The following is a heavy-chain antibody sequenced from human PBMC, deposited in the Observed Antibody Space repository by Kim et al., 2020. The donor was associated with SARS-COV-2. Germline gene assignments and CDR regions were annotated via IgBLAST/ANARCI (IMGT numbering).Heavy chain of an antibody. J-gene: IGHJ4*02. V-gene: IGHV3-7*01. Sequence: GGSLRLSCAASGFTFSSYWMSWVRQAPGKGLEWVANIKQDGSEKYYVDSVKGRFTISRDNAKKSLYLQMNSLRAEDTAAYHCAVNANDGSGVGGFEYWGQGTLVTVSS. CDR1: GFTFSSYW. D-gene: IGHD3-10*01. CDR2: IKQDGSEK. CDR3: AVNANDGSGVGGFEY.